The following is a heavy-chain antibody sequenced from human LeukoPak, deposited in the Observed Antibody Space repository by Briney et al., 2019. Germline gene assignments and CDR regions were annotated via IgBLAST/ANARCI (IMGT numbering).Heavy chain of an antibody. V-gene: IGHV5-51*01. D-gene: IGHD3-3*01. J-gene: IGHJ4*02. Sequence: GEPLQISCKGLGYSFSSYSIGWVRQMPGKGLEWMGIIYPDVSDTRYSPSFQGQVTISADKSFSTAYLQWSSLKASDTAMYYCARQYYDFWSGYPRQTYYFDYWGQGTLVTVSS. CDR2: IYPDVSDT. CDR1: GYSFSSYS. CDR3: ARQYYDFWSGYPRQTYYFDY.